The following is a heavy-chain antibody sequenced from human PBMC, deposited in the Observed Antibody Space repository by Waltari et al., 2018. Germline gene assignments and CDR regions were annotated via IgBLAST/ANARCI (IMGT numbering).Heavy chain of an antibody. Sequence: QVQLVQSGAEVKKPGASVKVSCKASGYTFNSYGISWVRQAPGQGLEWMGWISAYNGNTKYAKKLQGRVTMTTDTSTSTAYMELRSLRSDDTAVYYCARVYYDSSGYYFYYFDYWGQGTLVTVSS. D-gene: IGHD3-22*01. CDR1: GYTFNSYG. CDR3: ARVYYDSSGYYFYYFDY. J-gene: IGHJ4*02. V-gene: IGHV1-18*01. CDR2: ISAYNGNT.